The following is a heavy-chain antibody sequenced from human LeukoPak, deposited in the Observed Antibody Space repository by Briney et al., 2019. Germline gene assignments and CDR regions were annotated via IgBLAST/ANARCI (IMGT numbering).Heavy chain of an antibody. CDR2: MNPNSGNT. CDR3: ARPPYGSGSYAGPYYGMDV. J-gene: IGHJ6*02. D-gene: IGHD3-10*01. V-gene: IGHV1-8*01. Sequence: WASVKVSCKASGYTFTSYDINWVRPATGQGLKWMGWMNPNSGNTGYAQKFQGRVTMTRNTSISTAYMELSSLRSEDTAVYYCARPPYGSGSYAGPYYGMDVWGQGTTVTVSS. CDR1: GYTFTSYD.